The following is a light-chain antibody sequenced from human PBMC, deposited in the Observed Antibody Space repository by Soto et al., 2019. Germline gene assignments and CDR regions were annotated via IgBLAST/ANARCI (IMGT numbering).Light chain of an antibody. J-gene: IGLJ1*01. CDR3: CSYAGSRTYV. CDR1: SSDVGSYNL. CDR2: EVN. Sequence: QSVLTHPASLSGSPGQSITISCTGTSSDVGSYNLVSWYQQHPGKAPKVMIHEVNKRPSGVSNRFSGSKSGNTASLTISGLQAEDEADYYCCSYAGSRTYVFGTGTKVTVL. V-gene: IGLV2-23*02.